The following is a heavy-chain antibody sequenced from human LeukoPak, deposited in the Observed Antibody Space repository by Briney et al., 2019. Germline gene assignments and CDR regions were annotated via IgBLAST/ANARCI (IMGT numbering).Heavy chain of an antibody. CDR1: VYTCTGYY. D-gene: IGHD3-3*01. J-gene: IGHJ4*02. CDR3: ARAPAGGPLRFFDY. Sequence: ASVKVPCKASVYTCTGYYIHWVRQAPGQGLEWMGWIHPNSGGTNFAQKFQGRVTMTRDSSISTAYMEVSSLRSDDTAVYYCARAPAGGPLRFFDYWVQGTLVTVSS. V-gene: IGHV1-2*02. CDR2: IHPNSGGT.